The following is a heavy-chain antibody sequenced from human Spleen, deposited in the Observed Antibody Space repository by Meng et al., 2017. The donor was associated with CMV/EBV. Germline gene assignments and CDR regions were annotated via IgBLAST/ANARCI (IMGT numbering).Heavy chain of an antibody. V-gene: IGHV1-2*02. CDR1: GYTFTGYY. J-gene: IGHJ4*02. CDR2: INPNSGGT. D-gene: IGHD6-19*01. Sequence: ASVKVSCKASGYTFTGYYLHWVRQAPGQGLEWMGWINPNSGGTNYAQKFQGRVTMTRDTSITAAFMELSRLSSDDTAVYYCAREVDIAVAGPFDYWGQGTLVTVSS. CDR3: AREVDIAVAGPFDY.